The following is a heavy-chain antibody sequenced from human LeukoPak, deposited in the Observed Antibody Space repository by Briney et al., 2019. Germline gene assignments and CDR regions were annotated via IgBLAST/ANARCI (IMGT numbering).Heavy chain of an antibody. CDR2: ISYSGTT. CDR3: ARENSSSSLDY. J-gene: IGHJ4*02. Sequence: SETLSLTCTVSGGSISSYYWSWIRQPPGKGLEWIGYISYSGTTNYNPSLKSRVTISVAPSKNQFSLKLRSVTAPDTAVYYCARENSSSSLDYWGQGTLVTVSS. D-gene: IGHD6-6*01. V-gene: IGHV4-59*01. CDR1: GGSISSYY.